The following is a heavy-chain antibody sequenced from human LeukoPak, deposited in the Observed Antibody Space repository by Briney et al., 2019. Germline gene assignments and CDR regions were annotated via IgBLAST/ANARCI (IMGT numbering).Heavy chain of an antibody. V-gene: IGHV3-7*01. CDR2: IKQDGSEK. CDR1: GFTVSTYW. J-gene: IGHJ4*02. D-gene: IGHD1-14*01. CDR3: ARNQRRLDY. Sequence: GGCLRLSCSASGFTVSTYWMSSVRQAPGKGLELVANIKQDGSEKYYVDSVKGRFTISRDNAKNSLYLQVNSLRAEDTAVYYCARNQRRLDYWGQGTLVTVSS.